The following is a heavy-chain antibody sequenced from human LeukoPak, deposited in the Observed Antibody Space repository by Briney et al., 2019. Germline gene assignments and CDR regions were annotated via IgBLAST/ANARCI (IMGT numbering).Heavy chain of an antibody. CDR1: GDSVSNGNYY. D-gene: IGHD3-10*01. V-gene: IGHV4-61*03. Sequence: SSETLSLTCTVSGDSVSNGNYYWSWLRQPPGKALEWIGYIYYTGKTYYNPSLEGRVTILVDTSRNHFSVKLSSVTAADTAVYYCARSQNYYGSGDYWSQGTLVTVSS. CDR3: ARSQNYYGSGDY. J-gene: IGHJ4*02. CDR2: IYYTGKT.